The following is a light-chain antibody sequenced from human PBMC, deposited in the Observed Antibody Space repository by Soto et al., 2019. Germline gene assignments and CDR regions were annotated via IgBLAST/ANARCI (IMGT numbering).Light chain of an antibody. V-gene: IGKV3-20*01. CDR1: QTVYNSN. CDR3: QQYGSSPRT. Sequence: EIVMTQSPATLSLSPGDRATLSCRASQTVYNSNFAWYQQKPGQAPRLLIYGASSRATGIPDRFSGSGSGTDFTLTISRLEPEDFAVYYCQQYGSSPRTFGQGTKVDIK. CDR2: GAS. J-gene: IGKJ1*01.